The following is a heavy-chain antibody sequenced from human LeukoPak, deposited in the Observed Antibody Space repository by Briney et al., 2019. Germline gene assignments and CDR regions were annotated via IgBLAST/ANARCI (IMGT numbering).Heavy chain of an antibody. Sequence: ASVTVSCKASGYTFTSYGISWVRQAPGQGLEGMGWISAYNGKTNYAQKLQGRVTMTTDTSTSTAYMELRSLRSDDTAVYYCARKSLSGGWYYFDYWGQGTLVTVSS. CDR2: ISAYNGKT. CDR3: ARKSLSGGWYYFDY. J-gene: IGHJ4*02. V-gene: IGHV1-18*01. D-gene: IGHD2-15*01. CDR1: GYTFTSYG.